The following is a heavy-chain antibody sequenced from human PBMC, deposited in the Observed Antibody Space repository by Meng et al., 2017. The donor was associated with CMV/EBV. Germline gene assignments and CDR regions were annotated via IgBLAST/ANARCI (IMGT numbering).Heavy chain of an antibody. CDR3: ARVPYSSSWYEPSPVY. V-gene: IGHV3-21*01. CDR2: ISSSSSYI. J-gene: IGHJ4*02. D-gene: IGHD6-13*01. CDR1: GFTFSSYS. Sequence: ETLSLTCAASGFTFSSYSMNWVRQAPGKGLEWVSSISSSSSYIYYADSVKGRFTISRDNAKNSLYLQMDSLRAEDTAVYYCARVPYSSSWYEPSPVYWGQGTLVTVSS.